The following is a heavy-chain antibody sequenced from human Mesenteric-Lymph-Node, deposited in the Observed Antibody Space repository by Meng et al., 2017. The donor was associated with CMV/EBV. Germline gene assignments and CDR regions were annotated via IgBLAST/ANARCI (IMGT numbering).Heavy chain of an antibody. V-gene: IGHV1-2*06. Sequence: SGYTFTVHDLHWLRQAPGQGLEWMGRIAAYTGVTDYVQRFQDRVFMTRDTSISTAYMELSRLRSDDTAVYYCARDLAGLKRVADQINWGQGTLVTVSS. D-gene: IGHD2-15*01. CDR2: IAAYTGVT. CDR1: GYTFTVHD. CDR3: ARDLAGLKRVADQIN. J-gene: IGHJ4*02.